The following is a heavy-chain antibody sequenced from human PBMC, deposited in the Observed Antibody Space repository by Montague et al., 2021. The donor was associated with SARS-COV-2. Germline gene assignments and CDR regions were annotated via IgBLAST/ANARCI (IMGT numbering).Heavy chain of an antibody. J-gene: IGHJ4*02. D-gene: IGHD1-14*01. V-gene: IGHV3-74*01. CDR2: ISSDGRTT. CDR1: GFTFSNYC. CDR3: AREVFKEGDY. Sequence: SLRLSCAASGFTFSNYCMHWVRQAPGEGLVWVSIISSDGRTTSYVDSVKGRFTISRDNARNTLYLQMTSLRADDTAVYYCAREVFKEGDYWGQGTLVTVSS.